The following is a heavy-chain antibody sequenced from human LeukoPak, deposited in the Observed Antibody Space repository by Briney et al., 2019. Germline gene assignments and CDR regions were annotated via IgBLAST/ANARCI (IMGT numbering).Heavy chain of an antibody. J-gene: IGHJ6*03. CDR2: IVGDSSKT. D-gene: IGHD2-21*01. CDR1: GFTFSSYS. V-gene: IGHV3-23*01. Sequence: GGSLRLSCAASGFTFSSYSMNWVRQAPGKGLEWVSTIVGDSSKTYYADSVKGRFTISRDNSNYMLFLHMNSLGAEDTAIYYCAKQPYNYYYLDVWGKGTTVTVSS. CDR3: AKQPYNYYYLDV.